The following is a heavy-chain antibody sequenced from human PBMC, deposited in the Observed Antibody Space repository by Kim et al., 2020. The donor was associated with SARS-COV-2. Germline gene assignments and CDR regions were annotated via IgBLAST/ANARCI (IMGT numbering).Heavy chain of an antibody. Sequence: GGSLRLSCAASGFTFSDYYMSWIRQAPGKGLEWVSYISSSSSYTNYADSVKGRFTISRDNAKNSLYLQMNSLRAEDTAVYYCARGGTDGSGSYYLPYYYYGMDVWGQGTTVTVSS. D-gene: IGHD3-10*01. J-gene: IGHJ6*02. CDR2: ISSSSSYT. CDR1: GFTFSDYY. V-gene: IGHV3-11*06. CDR3: ARGGTDGSGSYYLPYYYYGMDV.